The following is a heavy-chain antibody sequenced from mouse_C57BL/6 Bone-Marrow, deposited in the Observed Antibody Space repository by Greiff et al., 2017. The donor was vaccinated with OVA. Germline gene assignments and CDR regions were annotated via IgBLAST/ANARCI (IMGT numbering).Heavy chain of an antibody. CDR2: ISSGGSYT. J-gene: IGHJ4*01. CDR3: ASSLYYGSSDYAMDY. D-gene: IGHD1-1*01. CDR1: GFTFSSYG. V-gene: IGHV5-6*01. Sequence: EVQRVESGGDLVKPGGSLKLSCAASGFTFSSYGMSWVRQTPDKRLEWVATISSGGSYTYYPDSVKGRFTISRDNAKNTLYLQMSSLKSEDTAMYYCASSLYYGSSDYAMDYWGQGTSVTVSS.